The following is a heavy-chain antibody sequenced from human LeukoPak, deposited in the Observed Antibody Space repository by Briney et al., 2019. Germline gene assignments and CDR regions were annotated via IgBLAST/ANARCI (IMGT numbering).Heavy chain of an antibody. J-gene: IGHJ4*02. V-gene: IGHV3-11*01. Sequence: PGGSLRLSCAASGFTFSDYYMSWIRQAPGKGLEWVSYINGSGSTIYYADSVKGRFTISRDNAKNSLYLQMNSLRAEDTAVYYCAKDRSYGYGLYYFDYWGQGTLVTVSS. CDR3: AKDRSYGYGLYYFDY. D-gene: IGHD5-18*01. CDR2: INGSGSTI. CDR1: GFTFSDYY.